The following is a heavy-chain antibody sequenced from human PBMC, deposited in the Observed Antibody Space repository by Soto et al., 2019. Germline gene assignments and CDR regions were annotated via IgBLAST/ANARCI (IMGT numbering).Heavy chain of an antibody. Sequence: SVKVSCKASVSVFIGSGIQWVRQAHGQRLEWIGWIVVASGQTNYAQNFRGRVAITRDTSTATAYIELTGLTSEDTAVYFCSADRPDIGVGWWVWGQGTTVTVSS. CDR2: IVVASGQT. D-gene: IGHD2-15*01. CDR3: SADRPDIGVGWWV. V-gene: IGHV1-58*02. CDR1: VSVFIGSG. J-gene: IGHJ6*02.